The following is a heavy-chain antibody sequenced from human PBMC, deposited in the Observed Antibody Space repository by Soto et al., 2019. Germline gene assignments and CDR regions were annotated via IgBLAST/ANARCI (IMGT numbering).Heavy chain of an antibody. CDR1: GFTFSSYG. V-gene: IGHV3-30*18. Sequence: QVQLVESGGGVVQPGRSLRLSCAASGFTFSSYGMNWVRQAPGKGLEWVAVISYDGSNKYYADSVKGRFTIARDNSKNAQYLQMNSLRTEATAVYYWAKNPVGATRGRDYCGQGTLVTVSS. J-gene: IGHJ4*02. CDR2: ISYDGSNK. D-gene: IGHD1-26*01. CDR3: AKNPVGATRGRDY.